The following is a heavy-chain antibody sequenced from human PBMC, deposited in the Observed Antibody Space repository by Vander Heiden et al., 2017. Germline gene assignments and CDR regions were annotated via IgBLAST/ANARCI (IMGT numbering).Heavy chain of an antibody. CDR2: ISSSGDTR. V-gene: IGHV3-23*01. CDR3: AKARSGYCSGGSCHFYYNYAMDV. J-gene: IGHJ6*02. D-gene: IGHD2-15*01. Sequence: EVQLLEPGGGFVHPGGSPSLSCPASGFSSVNYAMTWARRAPGKGLEWVSGISSSGDTRYFADSVTGRFTFSRDNSKNTLSLQMNSLRVEDTAIYYCAKARSGYCSGGSCHFYYNYAMDVWGQGATVTVSS. CDR1: GFSSVNYA.